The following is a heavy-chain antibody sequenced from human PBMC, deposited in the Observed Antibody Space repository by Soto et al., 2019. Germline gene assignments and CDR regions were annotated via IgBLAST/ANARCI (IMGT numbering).Heavy chain of an antibody. Sequence: ASVKVSCKASGYTFTSYYMHWVRQAPGQGLEWMGIINPSGGSTSYAQKFQGRVTMTRDTSTSTVYMELSSLRSEDTAVYYCARDFIGRAGRPLIWCGPWGQGTRVTVSS. D-gene: IGHD6-6*01. J-gene: IGHJ5*02. CDR2: INPSGGST. V-gene: IGHV1-46*03. CDR1: GYTFTSYY. CDR3: ARDFIGRAGRPLIWCGP.